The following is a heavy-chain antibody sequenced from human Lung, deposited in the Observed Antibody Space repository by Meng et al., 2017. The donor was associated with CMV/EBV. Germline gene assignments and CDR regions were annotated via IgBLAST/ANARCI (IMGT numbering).Heavy chain of an antibody. CDR1: GYTFSAYQ. CDR2: INPSSGVT. Sequence: ASVKVSCKTSGYTFSAYQMHWIRQAPGHGLEWMGWINPSSGVTRSAPKYQGRVTMTSDRYSTSYLELTSLTSDDTAFYYCARFGGDPVGSTPPDYWGQGTLVTVSS. CDR3: ARFGGDPVGSTPPDY. J-gene: IGHJ4*02. V-gene: IGHV1-2*02. D-gene: IGHD1-26*01.